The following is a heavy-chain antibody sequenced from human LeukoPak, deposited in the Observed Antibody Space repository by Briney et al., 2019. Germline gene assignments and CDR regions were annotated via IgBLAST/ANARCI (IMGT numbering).Heavy chain of an antibody. V-gene: IGHV4-59*01. CDR1: GGSISSYY. CDR2: IYNSGTT. J-gene: IGHJ4*02. Sequence: PSETLSLTCTVSGGSISSYYWSWIRQPPGKGLEWIGYIYNSGTTNYNPSLKSRVTISVDTSKNQFSLKLSSVTAADTAVYYCAREKTVGASIFDYWAREPWSPSPQ. D-gene: IGHD1-26*01. CDR3: AREKTVGASIFDY.